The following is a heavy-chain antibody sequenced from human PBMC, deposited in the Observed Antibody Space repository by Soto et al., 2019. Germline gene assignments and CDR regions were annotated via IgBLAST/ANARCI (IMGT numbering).Heavy chain of an antibody. Sequence: QVQLVQSGAEVKKPGSSVKVSCKASGGTFSSYAISWVRQAPGQGLEWMGGIIPIFGTANYAQKFQGRVTITADESTSTAYMELSSLSSEDTAVYYCARADWSGYSHYDAFDIWGQGTMVTVSS. CDR3: ARADWSGYSHYDAFDI. J-gene: IGHJ3*02. V-gene: IGHV1-69*01. D-gene: IGHD3-3*01. CDR1: GGTFSSYA. CDR2: IIPIFGTA.